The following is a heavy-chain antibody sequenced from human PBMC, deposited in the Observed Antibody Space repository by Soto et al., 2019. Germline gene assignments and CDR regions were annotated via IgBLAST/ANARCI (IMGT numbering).Heavy chain of an antibody. J-gene: IGHJ6*04. CDR2: ISYDGSNK. D-gene: IGHD5-18*01. V-gene: IGHV3-30*18. CDR1: GFTFSSYG. CDR3: AKGGHTAIVLNYYYYYSAMDV. Sequence: PGGSLRLSCAAPGFTFSSYGMLWVRQAPGKGLEWVAVISYDGSNKYYADSVKGRFTISRDNSKNTLYLQMNSLRAEDTAVYYCAKGGHTAIVLNYYYYYSAMDVCGKAPTVTVST.